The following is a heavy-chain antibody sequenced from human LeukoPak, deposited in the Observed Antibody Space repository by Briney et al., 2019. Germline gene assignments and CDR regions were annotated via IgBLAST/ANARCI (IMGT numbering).Heavy chain of an antibody. CDR1: GFSFSSYA. V-gene: IGHV3-23*01. CDR3: AKDRRIGGFGEFAY. J-gene: IGHJ4*02. Sequence: GGSLRLSCAASGFSFSSYAMSWVRQAPGKGLEWVSSISDSGGTTYYADSVKGRFTISRDNSKNTLYVQMNSLRAEDTAVYYWAKDRRIGGFGEFAYWGQGTLVTVSS. D-gene: IGHD3-10*01. CDR2: ISDSGGTT.